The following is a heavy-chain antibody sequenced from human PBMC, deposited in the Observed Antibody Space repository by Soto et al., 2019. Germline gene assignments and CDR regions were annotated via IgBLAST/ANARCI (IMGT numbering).Heavy chain of an antibody. CDR2: TGNT. J-gene: IGHJ6*02. V-gene: IGHV4-4*09. Sequence: PSATLSLTCTVSGGSIRGDYWSWIRQPPGKGLEWIGYTGNTNYNPSLMGRVTISVDTSKNQFSLKLSSVTAADTAVYYCARVSGSSWLGYGMDVWGQGTTVTVSS. CDR3: ARVSGSSWLGYGMDV. CDR1: GGSIRGDY. D-gene: IGHD6-13*01.